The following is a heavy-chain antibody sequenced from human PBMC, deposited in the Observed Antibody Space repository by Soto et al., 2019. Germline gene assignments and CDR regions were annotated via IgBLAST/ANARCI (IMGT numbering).Heavy chain of an antibody. CDR1: GFTFSSYA. J-gene: IGHJ5*02. V-gene: IGHV3-23*01. Sequence: EVQLLESGGGLVQPGGSLRLSCAASGFTFSSYAMSWVRQAPGKGLEWVSAISGSGGSTDYADSVKGRFTISRDNSKNKLYLKMNSLRAEATAVYYCAKDRGGQQLYGWFAPWGQGPLVTVSS. CDR2: ISGSGGST. CDR3: AKDRGGQQLYGWFAP. D-gene: IGHD6-13*01.